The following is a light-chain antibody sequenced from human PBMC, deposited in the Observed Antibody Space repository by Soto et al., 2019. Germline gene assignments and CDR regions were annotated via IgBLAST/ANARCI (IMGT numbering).Light chain of an antibody. CDR1: QSISTY. CDR3: QQSSTTPLS. V-gene: IGKV1-39*01. CDR2: GAS. J-gene: IGKJ4*01. Sequence: DIQMTQSPSSLSASVGDRVTITCRASQSISTYLNWYHQKPGKAPKLLIYGASTLQSGVPSRFSGSGSGTDFTITIASLQPEDFATYFCQQSSTTPLSFGGGTKVEIK.